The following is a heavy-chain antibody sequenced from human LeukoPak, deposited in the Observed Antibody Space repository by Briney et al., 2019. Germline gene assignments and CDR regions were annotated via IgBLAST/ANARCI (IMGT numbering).Heavy chain of an antibody. J-gene: IGHJ4*02. Sequence: PGGSLRLSCAASGFTFSSYSMNWVRQAPGKGLEWVSSISSSSGSTIYYADSVKGRFISSRDNTKNSLYLQMNSLRAEDTAIYYCARDLRIVSGSYLDYWGQGTLVTVSS. CDR3: ARDLRIVSGSYLDY. CDR2: ISSSSGSTI. V-gene: IGHV3-48*04. CDR1: GFTFSSYS. D-gene: IGHD1-26*01.